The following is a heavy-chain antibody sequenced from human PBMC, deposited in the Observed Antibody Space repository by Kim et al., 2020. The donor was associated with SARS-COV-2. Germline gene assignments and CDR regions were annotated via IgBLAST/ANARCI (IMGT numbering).Heavy chain of an antibody. Sequence: SVKVSCKASGGTFSSYAISWVRQAPGQGLEWMGRIIPIFGIANYAQKFQGRVTITADKSTSTAYMELSSLRSEDTAVYYCARSTYFYDSSGYHFDYWGQGTLVTVSS. V-gene: IGHV1-69*04. J-gene: IGHJ4*02. CDR2: IIPIFGIA. CDR1: GGTFSSYA. CDR3: ARSTYFYDSSGYHFDY. D-gene: IGHD3-22*01.